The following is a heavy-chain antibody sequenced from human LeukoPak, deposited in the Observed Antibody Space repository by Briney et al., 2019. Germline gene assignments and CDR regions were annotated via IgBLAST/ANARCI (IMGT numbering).Heavy chain of an antibody. CDR3: AREAGTGDY. V-gene: IGHV3-7*01. J-gene: IGHJ4*02. Sequence: GGSLRLSCAASGFTFSNYWMSWVRQAPGKGLEWVANIKQDGSEKYYVDSVKGRFAISRDNAKNSLYLQMNSLRAEDTAVYYCAREAGTGDYWGQGTLVTVSS. CDR1: GFTFSNYW. CDR2: IKQDGSEK. D-gene: IGHD6-19*01.